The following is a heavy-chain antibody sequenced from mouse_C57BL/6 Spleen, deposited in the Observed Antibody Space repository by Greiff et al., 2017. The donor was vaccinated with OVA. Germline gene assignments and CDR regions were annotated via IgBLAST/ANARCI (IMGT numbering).Heavy chain of an antibody. Sequence: QVQLQQPGAELVMPGASVKLSCKASGYTFTSYWMHWVKQRPGQGLEWIGEIDPSDSYTNYNQKFKGKSTLTVDKSSSTAYMQLSSLTSEDSAVYYCALLLLRHEVWGTGTTVTVSS. CDR3: ALLLLRHEV. CDR2: IDPSDSYT. J-gene: IGHJ1*03. CDR1: GYTFTSYW. D-gene: IGHD1-1*01. V-gene: IGHV1-69*01.